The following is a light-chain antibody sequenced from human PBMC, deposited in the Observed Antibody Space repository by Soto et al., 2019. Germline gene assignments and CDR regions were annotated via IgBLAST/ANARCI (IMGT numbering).Light chain of an antibody. V-gene: IGLV2-14*01. CDR1: GSDVGGYNY. J-gene: IGLJ2*01. CDR3: SSYTSASTPLV. Sequence: QSVLTQPASVSGSPGQSITISCTGTGSDVGGYNYVSWYQQHPSKAPKVMIYDVSNRPSGVSNRFSGSKSGNTASLTISGLQAEDEADYYCSSYTSASTPLVFGGGTQLTVL. CDR2: DVS.